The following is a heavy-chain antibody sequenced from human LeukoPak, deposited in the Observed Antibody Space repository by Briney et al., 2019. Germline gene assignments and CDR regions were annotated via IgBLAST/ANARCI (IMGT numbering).Heavy chain of an antibody. CDR2: ISVSGNT. Sequence: ETLSLTCAVYGGSFSGYYWSWVRQAPGKGLEWVSAISVSGNTYHADSVKGRFTISRDSSKNTPYLQMNRLRAEDAAVYYCAKAPVTTCSGAYCYPFDYWGQGTLVTVSS. V-gene: IGHV3-23*01. CDR1: GGSFSGYY. CDR3: AKAPVTTCSGAYCYPFDY. J-gene: IGHJ4*02. D-gene: IGHD2-21*01.